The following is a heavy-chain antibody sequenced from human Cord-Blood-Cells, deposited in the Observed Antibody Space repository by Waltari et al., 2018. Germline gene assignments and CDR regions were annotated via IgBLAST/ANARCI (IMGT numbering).Heavy chain of an antibody. D-gene: IGHD3-3*01. V-gene: IGHV3-7*01. CDR3: AREWDDFWSGYYAFDI. CDR2: IKQDGSEK. Sequence: FSSYWMSWVRQAPGKGLEWVANIKQDGSEKYYVDSVKGRFTISRDNAKNSLYLQMNSLRAEDTAVYYCAREWDDFWSGYYAFDIWGQGTMVTVSS. J-gene: IGHJ3*02. CDR1: FSSYW.